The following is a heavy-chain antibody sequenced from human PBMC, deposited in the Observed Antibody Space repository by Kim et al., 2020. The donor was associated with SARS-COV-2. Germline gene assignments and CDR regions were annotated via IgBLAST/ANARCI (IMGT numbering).Heavy chain of an antibody. CDR1: GYTFISHA. V-gene: IGHV7-4-1*02. CDR3: ARGTSYYDNSISVFFDY. CDR2: IDTNTGDP. Sequence: ASVKVSCKASGYTFISHAINWVRQAPGQGLEWMGWIDTNTGDPSYAQGFTGRLVFSLDTSVSTAYLQITSLKAEDTAVYYCARGTSYYDNSISVFFDYWG. J-gene: IGHJ4*01. D-gene: IGHD3-22*01.